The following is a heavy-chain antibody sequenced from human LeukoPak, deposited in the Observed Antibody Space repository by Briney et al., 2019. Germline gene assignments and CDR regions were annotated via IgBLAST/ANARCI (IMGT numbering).Heavy chain of an antibody. CDR2: ISSSGSTI. J-gene: IGHJ4*02. Sequence: PGGSLRLSCAASGFTFSDYYMSWIRQAPGKGLEWVSYISSSGSTIYYADSVKGRFTISRDNAKNSLYLQMNSLRAEDTAVYYCARGDCSGGSCYSEYHYFDYWGQGTLVTVSS. CDR3: ARGDCSGGSCYSEYHYFDY. V-gene: IGHV3-11*04. D-gene: IGHD2-15*01. CDR1: GFTFSDYY.